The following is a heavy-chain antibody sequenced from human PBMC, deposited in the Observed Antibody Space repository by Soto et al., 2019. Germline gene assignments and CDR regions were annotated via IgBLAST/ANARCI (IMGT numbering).Heavy chain of an antibody. Sequence: QVQLQQWGPGLLKPSETLSLTCAVSGGSFSGYYWSWIRQPPGKGLEWIGEMNDSGSTKYNASLESRVAISVDTSKGHFSLTLTSVTAADTAVYYCASPRWNYIYWGQGTLVAVSS. CDR3: ASPRWNYIY. CDR1: GGSFSGYY. V-gene: IGHV4-34*01. D-gene: IGHD1-7*01. CDR2: MNDSGST. J-gene: IGHJ4*02.